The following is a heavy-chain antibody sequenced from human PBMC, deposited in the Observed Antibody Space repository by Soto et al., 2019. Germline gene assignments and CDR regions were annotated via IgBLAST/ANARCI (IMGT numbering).Heavy chain of an antibody. CDR1: GFTFSMYW. CDR2: ISDDGTTT. CDR3: AKVPLGGYYYVDY. V-gene: IGHV3-74*01. Sequence: PGGSLRLSCVVSGFTFSMYWMHWVRQVPGQIPFWVSRISDDGTTTNYADSVRGRFTISRDNSKNTLYLQMNNLKPDDTAIYYCAKVPLGGYYYVDYWGQGTLVTVSS. D-gene: IGHD3-22*01. J-gene: IGHJ4*02.